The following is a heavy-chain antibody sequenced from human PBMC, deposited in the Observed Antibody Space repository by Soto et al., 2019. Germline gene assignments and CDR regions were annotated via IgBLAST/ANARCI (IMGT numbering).Heavy chain of an antibody. V-gene: IGHV4-61*01. D-gene: IGHD3-3*01. Sequence: QVQLQASVPGLVKPSETLSLTCTVSGGSVSSESHYWIWIRQTPGKGLEWIGYIYYTGSTTYNPSLKGRVTMSVDKSRDQVSLRLRSVTRAYTAVYYCARAQYDFRCGSYYYAMEVCGQGTKVTVSS. CDR1: GGSVSSESHY. CDR2: IYYTGST. CDR3: ARAQYDFRCGSYYYAMEV. J-gene: IGHJ6*02.